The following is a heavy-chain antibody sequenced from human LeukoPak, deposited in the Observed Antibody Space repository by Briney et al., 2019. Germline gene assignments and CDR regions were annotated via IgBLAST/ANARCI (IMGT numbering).Heavy chain of an antibody. J-gene: IGHJ4*02. V-gene: IGHV4-38-2*01. CDR3: ARQLGGSGTYFQFDF. Sequence: SETLSLTCAVSGYFMSSGYYWGWIRQPPGNGLEWIGSIYQGGNTYYNPSLKSRVAISVDSSKNQFSLRLRSLTAADTAVYNCARQLGGSGTYFQFDFWGQGTLVTVSS. CDR1: GYFMSSGYY. CDR2: IYQGGNT. D-gene: IGHD2/OR15-2a*01.